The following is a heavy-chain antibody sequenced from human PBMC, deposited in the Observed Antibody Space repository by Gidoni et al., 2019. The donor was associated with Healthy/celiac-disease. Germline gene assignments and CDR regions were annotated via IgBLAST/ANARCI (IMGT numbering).Heavy chain of an antibody. J-gene: IGHJ6*02. V-gene: IGHV4-59*01. D-gene: IGHD2-15*01. CDR2: IYYSGST. CDR3: ARARFEGYCSGGSCGVYYYGMDV. Sequence: QVQLQESGPGLVKPSETLSLTCTVSGGSISSYYWSWIRQPPGKGLEWIGYIYYSGSTNYNPSLKSRVTISVDTSKNQFSLKLSSVTAADTAVYYCARARFEGYCSGGSCGVYYYGMDVWGQGTTVTVSS. CDR1: GGSISSYY.